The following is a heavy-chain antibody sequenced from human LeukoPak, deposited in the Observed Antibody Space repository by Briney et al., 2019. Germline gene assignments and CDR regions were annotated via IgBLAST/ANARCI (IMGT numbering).Heavy chain of an antibody. CDR2: ISSSGSTI. CDR1: GFTFSSYE. CDR3: ARDDYDSGDLNAFDI. D-gene: IGHD3-22*01. Sequence: VGSLRLSCAASGFTFSSYEMNWVRQAPGKGLEWVSYISSSGSTIYYADSVKGRFTISRDNAKNSLYLQMNSLRAEDTAVYYCARDDYDSGDLNAFDIWGQGTMVTVSS. V-gene: IGHV3-48*03. J-gene: IGHJ3*02.